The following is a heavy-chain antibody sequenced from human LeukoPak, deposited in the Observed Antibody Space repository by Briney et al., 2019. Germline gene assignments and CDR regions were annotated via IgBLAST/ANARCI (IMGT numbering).Heavy chain of an antibody. CDR1: GYTFTRYG. Sequence: ASVKVSCKASGYTFTRYGITWVRQAPGQGLEWMGWLSPYNGDTNYAQKFQGRLTMTTDTSTSTAYMELWSLRSDDTAVYYCAREGPCGSGSYCYNDYWGQGTLVTVSS. CDR3: AREGPCGSGSYCYNDY. J-gene: IGHJ4*02. V-gene: IGHV1-18*01. D-gene: IGHD3-10*01. CDR2: LSPYNGDT.